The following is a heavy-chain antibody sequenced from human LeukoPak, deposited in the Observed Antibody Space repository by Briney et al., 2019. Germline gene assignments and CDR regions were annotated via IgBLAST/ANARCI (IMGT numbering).Heavy chain of an antibody. CDR1: GLSIRNFW. Sequence: GVSLRLSCAASGLSIRNFWMHWVRQAPGKGLEWVAIIDKDGNEIKYVDSVKGRFTLSRDNAKNSVYLQMNSLTTEDTALYYCVTDGDKWNDFEYWGQGTLVTVSS. CDR2: IDKDGNEI. J-gene: IGHJ4*02. D-gene: IGHD1-1*01. V-gene: IGHV3-7*01. CDR3: VTDGDKWNDFEY.